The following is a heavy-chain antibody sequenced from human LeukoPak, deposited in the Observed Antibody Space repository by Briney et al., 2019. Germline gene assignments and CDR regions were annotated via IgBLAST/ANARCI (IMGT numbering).Heavy chain of an antibody. J-gene: IGHJ6*03. CDR1: GGSLSGYY. CDR3: VRGGGRSTSSYYYYYYMDV. V-gene: IGHV4-34*01. Sequence: NPSETLSLTCAVYGGSLSGYYWSWIRQPPGKGLEWIGEINHSGSTNYNPSLKSRVTISVDTSKNQFSLKLSSVTAADTAVYYCVRGGGRSTSSYYYYYYMDVWGKGTTVTVSS. CDR2: INHSGST. D-gene: IGHD2-2*01.